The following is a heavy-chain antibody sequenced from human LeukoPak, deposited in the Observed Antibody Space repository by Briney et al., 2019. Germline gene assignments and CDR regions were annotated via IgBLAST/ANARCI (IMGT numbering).Heavy chain of an antibody. J-gene: IGHJ5*02. CDR1: GYTFTTYG. Sequence: GASAKVSCKASGYTFTTYGISWVRLAPGQGLEWMGLISAYNGNTNYAQQFQGRVTMTTDTSMSTAYMELRSLRSDDTAVYYCARDLIAVRPGWFDPWGQGSLVTVSS. CDR3: ARDLIAVRPGWFDP. D-gene: IGHD6-6*01. V-gene: IGHV1-18*01. CDR2: ISAYNGNT.